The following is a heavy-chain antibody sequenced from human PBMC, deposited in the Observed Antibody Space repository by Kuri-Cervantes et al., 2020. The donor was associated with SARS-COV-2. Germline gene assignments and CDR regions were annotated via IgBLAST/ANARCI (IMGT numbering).Heavy chain of an antibody. CDR3: ARRPREEDHSFHWYFDL. CDR1: GYSISSGYY. D-gene: IGHD5-18*01. CDR2: SYYSGST. J-gene: IGHJ2*01. V-gene: IGHV4-38-2*01. Sequence: SQTLSLTCAVSGYSISSGYYWGWIRQPPGKGLEWIGSSYYSGSTYYNPSLKSRVTISLDTSKNQFSLRLSSVSAADTAMYYCARRPREEDHSFHWYFDLWGRGTLVTVS.